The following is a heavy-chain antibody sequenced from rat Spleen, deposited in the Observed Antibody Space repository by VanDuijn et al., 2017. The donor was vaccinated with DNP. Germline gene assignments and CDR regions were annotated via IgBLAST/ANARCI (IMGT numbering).Heavy chain of an antibody. Sequence: EVQLQESGPGLVRPSQSLSLTCSVTDFSITSDYWAWIRKFPRNKMEWMGYISYSGYTIYNPSLKSRISITRDTSKNQFFLQLNSVTTEDTATYYCARYPLTTVASYYDVMDAWGQGASVTVSS. CDR3: ARYPLTTVASYYDVMDA. CDR2: ISYSGYT. D-gene: IGHD1-3*01. CDR1: DFSITSDY. J-gene: IGHJ4*01. V-gene: IGHV3-1*01.